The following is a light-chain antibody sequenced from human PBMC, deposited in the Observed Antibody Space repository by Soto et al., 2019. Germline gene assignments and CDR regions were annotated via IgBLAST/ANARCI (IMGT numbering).Light chain of an antibody. CDR2: GAS. CDR3: QQYNNWPLT. V-gene: IGKV3-15*01. Sequence: EIVMTQSPATLSVSPGERATLSCRASQSVSSNLAWYQQKPGQAPRLLIYGASTRATGIPARFSGSVSGTEFSLTISSLQSEDFAVYYCQQYNNWPLTFGGGPRWRSN. J-gene: IGKJ4*01. CDR1: QSVSSN.